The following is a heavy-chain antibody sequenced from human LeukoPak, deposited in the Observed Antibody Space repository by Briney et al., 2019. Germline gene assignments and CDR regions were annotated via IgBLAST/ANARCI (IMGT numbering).Heavy chain of an antibody. CDR3: SKGYSSGWYYDY. Sequence: PGGSLRLSRAASGFTFSGYAMSWVRQAPGKGLEWVSAIRGSGGSTFYADSVKGRFTISRDNSKNTLYLQMNSLRAEDTAIYYCSKGYSSGWYYDYWGQGTLVTVSS. V-gene: IGHV3-23*01. CDR2: IRGSGGST. CDR1: GFTFSGYA. J-gene: IGHJ4*02. D-gene: IGHD6-19*01.